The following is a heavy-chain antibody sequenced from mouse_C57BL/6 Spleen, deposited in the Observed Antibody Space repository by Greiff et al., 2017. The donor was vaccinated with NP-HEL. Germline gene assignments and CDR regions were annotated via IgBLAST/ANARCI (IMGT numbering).Heavy chain of an antibody. Sequence: QVQLQQSGAELARPGASVKLSCKASGYTFTSYGISWVKQRTGQGLEWIGEIYPRSGNTYYNEKFKGKATLTADKSSSTAYMELRSLTSEGAAVYYCARSRLYGNGDWGQGTTLTASS. J-gene: IGHJ2*01. CDR2: IYPRSGNT. CDR1: GYTFTSYG. D-gene: IGHD2-1*01. CDR3: ARSRLYGNGD. V-gene: IGHV1-81*01.